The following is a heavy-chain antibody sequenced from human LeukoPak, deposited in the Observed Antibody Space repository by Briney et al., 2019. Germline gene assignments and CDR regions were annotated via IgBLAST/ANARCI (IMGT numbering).Heavy chain of an antibody. J-gene: IGHJ4*02. D-gene: IGHD4-11*01. Sequence: GGSLRLSCAASGFTFSTYAMTWLRQAPGKGLEWVSAVRGSGSATYYADSVEGRFTISRDNSNSMLYLQMTSLEVEDTAMYYCVKTSRRDSTYDSPFDYWGQGTLVTVSS. CDR2: VRGSGSAT. CDR3: VKTSRRDSTYDSPFDY. CDR1: GFTFSTYA. V-gene: IGHV3-23*01.